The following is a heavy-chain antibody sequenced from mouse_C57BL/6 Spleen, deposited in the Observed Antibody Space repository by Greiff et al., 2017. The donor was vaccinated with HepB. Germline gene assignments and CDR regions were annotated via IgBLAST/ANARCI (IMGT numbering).Heavy chain of an antibody. CDR3: ARDNYGYAMDY. Sequence: EVQLQESGGGLVKPGGSLKLSCAASGFTFSSYAMSWVRQTPEKRLEWVATISDGGSYTYYPDNVKGRFTISRDNAKNNLYLQMSHLKSEDTAMYYCARDNYGYAMDYWGQGTSVTVSS. CDR2: ISDGGSYT. CDR1: GFTFSSYA. D-gene: IGHD1-1*01. V-gene: IGHV5-4*01. J-gene: IGHJ4*01.